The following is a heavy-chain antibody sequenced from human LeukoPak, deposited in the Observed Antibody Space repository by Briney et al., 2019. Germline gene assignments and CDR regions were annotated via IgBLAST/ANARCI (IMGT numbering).Heavy chain of an antibody. V-gene: IGHV3-7*01. CDR1: GLTFRTHW. CDR2: IKPDGSET. J-gene: IGHJ4*02. Sequence: GGSLRLSCAASGLTFRTHWMNWVRQAPGKGLEWVANIKPDGSETYYVDSVKGRFTVTRDNAQSSLHLQMDSLRGEDTAVHYCLAGGGYWGQGTLVTVSS. D-gene: IGHD3-10*01. CDR3: LAGGGY.